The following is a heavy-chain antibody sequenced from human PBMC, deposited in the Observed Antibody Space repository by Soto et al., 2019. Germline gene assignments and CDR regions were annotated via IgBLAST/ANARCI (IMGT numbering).Heavy chain of an antibody. Sequence: QVHLQESGPGLVKPSETLSLTCTVSGASIRSTYWSWIRQSPGKGLEWIGYIYYSGTTNYNPSLKNRVTISVDTSKNQLSLNLTSVTAADTAVYYXXXXXXXXTLGTVLHYFDSWGQGTLVT. CDR3: XXXXXXXTLGTVLHYFDS. CDR1: GASIRSTY. J-gene: IGHJ4*02. D-gene: IGHD7-27*01. V-gene: IGHV4-59*01. CDR2: IYYSGTT.